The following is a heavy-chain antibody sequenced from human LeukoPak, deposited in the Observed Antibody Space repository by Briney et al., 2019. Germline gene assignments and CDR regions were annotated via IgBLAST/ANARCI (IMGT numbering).Heavy chain of an antibody. CDR1: GHTLTELA. V-gene: IGHV1-24*01. Sequence: ASVKVSCKASGHTLTELAIHWVRQAPGKGLEWMEGFDPEDGQTIYAQKFQGRVTVTEDTSTDTAYMELSSLGSEDTAVYYCATEGGRSYYLYWGQGTLVTVSS. D-gene: IGHD1-26*01. J-gene: IGHJ4*02. CDR3: ATEGGRSYYLY. CDR2: FDPEDGQT.